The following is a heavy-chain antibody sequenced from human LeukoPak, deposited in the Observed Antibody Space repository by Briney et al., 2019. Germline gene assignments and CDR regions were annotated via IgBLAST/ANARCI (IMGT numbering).Heavy chain of an antibody. V-gene: IGHV4-59*01. CDR1: GGSISSYY. CDR3: ARAVRDGFSDAFDI. Sequence: TSETLSLTCTVSGGSISSYYWSWIRQPPGKGLEWIGYIYYSGSTNYNPFLKSRVTISVDTSKNQFSLKLSSVTAADTAVYYCARAVRDGFSDAFDIWGQGTMVTVSS. D-gene: IGHD5-24*01. J-gene: IGHJ3*02. CDR2: IYYSGST.